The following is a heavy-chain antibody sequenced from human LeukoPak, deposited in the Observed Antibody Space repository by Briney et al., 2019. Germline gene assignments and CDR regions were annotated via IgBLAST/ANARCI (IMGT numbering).Heavy chain of an antibody. CDR1: EFTFSDYY. J-gene: IGHJ4*02. V-gene: IGHV3-11*04. CDR2: ISSISSTR. D-gene: IGHD4-17*01. CDR3: TTGGDYVFDY. Sequence: GGSLRLSCAASEFTFSDYYMSWVRQAPGKGLEWVSYISSISSTRYYADSVKGRFTISRDNPKNSLYLQMNSLRAEDTAVYYCTTGGDYVFDYWGQGTLVTVSS.